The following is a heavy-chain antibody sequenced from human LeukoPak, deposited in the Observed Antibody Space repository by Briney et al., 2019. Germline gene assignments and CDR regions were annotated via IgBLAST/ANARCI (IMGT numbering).Heavy chain of an antibody. CDR3: ATPHHALRYFLGSVSWDY. CDR1: GLSFSIYA. Sequence: RPVGSLRLSCAAAGLSFSIYAMSWCRQAPGKWLEWVSAVSGSGGSTYYADSVKGRFTISRHNSKNTLYLQLNSLSAEDTAVYYCATPHHALRYFLGSVSWDYWGPGALVTASS. J-gene: IGHJ4*01. V-gene: IGHV3-23*01. CDR2: VSGSGGST. D-gene: IGHD3-9*01.